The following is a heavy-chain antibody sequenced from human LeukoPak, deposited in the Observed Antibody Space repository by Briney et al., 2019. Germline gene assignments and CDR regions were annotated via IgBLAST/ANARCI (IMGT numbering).Heavy chain of an antibody. Sequence: ASVKVSCKASGFTFTSYDINWVRQASGQGLEWMGWMNPNNGNTGYAQKFQGRVTMTRDTSISTAYMGLRDLRSEDTAVYYCVRDGEGVAISVNYWFDPWGQGTLVTVSS. CDR2: MNPNNGNT. CDR1: GFTFTSYD. D-gene: IGHD3-10*01. J-gene: IGHJ5*02. V-gene: IGHV1-8*01. CDR3: VRDGEGVAISVNYWFDP.